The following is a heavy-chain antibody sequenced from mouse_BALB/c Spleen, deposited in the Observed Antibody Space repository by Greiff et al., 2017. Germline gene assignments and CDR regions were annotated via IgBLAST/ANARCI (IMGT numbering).Heavy chain of an antibody. J-gene: IGHJ2*01. D-gene: IGHD1-1*01. CDR2: ISDGGSYT. Sequence: DVMLVESGGGLVKPGGSLKLSCAASGFTFSDYYMYWVRQTPEKRLEWVATISDGGSYTYYPDSVKGRFTISRDNAKNNLYLQMSSLTSEDTAMYYCAREGSRPSYGSIDYWGQGTTLTVSS. V-gene: IGHV5-4*02. CDR3: AREGSRPSYGSIDY. CDR1: GFTFSDYY.